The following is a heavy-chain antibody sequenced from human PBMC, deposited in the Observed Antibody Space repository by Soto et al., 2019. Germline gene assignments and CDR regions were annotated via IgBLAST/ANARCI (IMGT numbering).Heavy chain of an antibody. CDR3: ARVSIIGSYSHFDY. CDR2: TYYTSKWYN. V-gene: IGHV6-1*01. D-gene: IGHD1-26*01. Sequence: SQTLSLTCVISGDSVSSNSAAWNWIRQSPSRGLEWLERTYYTSKWYNDYAVSVKSRITINADTSKNQFSLQLNSVTPEDTAAYYCARVSIIGSYSHFDYWGQGTLVTVSS. J-gene: IGHJ4*01. CDR1: GDSVSSNSAA.